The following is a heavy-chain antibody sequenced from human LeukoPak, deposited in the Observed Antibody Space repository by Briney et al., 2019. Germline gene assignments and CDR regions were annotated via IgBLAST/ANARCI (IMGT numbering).Heavy chain of an antibody. CDR2: ISSSSNYI. V-gene: IGHV3-21*04. CDR1: GFTFSSYS. J-gene: IGHJ3*02. Sequence: GGSLRLSCAASGFTFSSYSMNWVRQAPGKGLEWVSSISSSSNYIYYADSVKGRFTISRDNAKNSLYLQMNSLRTEDTAVYYCARDFLPLTGRLRGGFDIWGQGAMVIVSS. CDR3: ARDFLPLTGRLRGGFDI. D-gene: IGHD4-23*01.